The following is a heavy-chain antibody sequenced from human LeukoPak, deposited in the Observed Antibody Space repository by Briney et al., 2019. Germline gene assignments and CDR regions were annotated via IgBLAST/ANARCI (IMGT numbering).Heavy chain of an antibody. J-gene: IGHJ5*02. V-gene: IGHV3-7*01. CDR2: IKQDGSEK. CDR3: AREISSWYQTEGRFYP. D-gene: IGHD6-13*01. CDR1: GFTFSSYW. Sequence: GGSLRLSCAASGFTFSSYWMTWVRQAPGKGLEWVANIKQDGSEKYYVDSVRGRFTISRDNTKNSLYLQMNSLRAEDTAVYYCAREISSWYQTEGRFYPWGQGTPVTVSS.